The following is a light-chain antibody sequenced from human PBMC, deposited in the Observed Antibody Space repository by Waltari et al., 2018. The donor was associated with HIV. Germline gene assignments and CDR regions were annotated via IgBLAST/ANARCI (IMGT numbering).Light chain of an antibody. CDR2: GAS. CDR3: QQYNDWPPGYT. Sequence: EKVMTQSPATLFVSPGESATLVCRASQSVGSDLAWYQQRPGQAPRLLIYGASTRATGTPARFSGGGSGTEFTLTISSLQSEDFAVYYCQQYNDWPPGYTFGQGTKLEIK. J-gene: IGKJ2*01. V-gene: IGKV3-15*01. CDR1: QSVGSD.